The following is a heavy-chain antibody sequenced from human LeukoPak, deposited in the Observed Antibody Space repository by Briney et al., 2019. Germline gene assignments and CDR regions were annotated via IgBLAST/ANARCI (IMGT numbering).Heavy chain of an antibody. CDR3: ARSHTTGYYYGLDV. CDR1: GGSFSGYY. D-gene: IGHD1-1*01. V-gene: IGHV4-34*01. Sequence: MPSETLSLTCAVYGGSFSGYYWSWIRQPPGKGLEWIGEINHSGSTNYNPSLKSRVTISIDTSKKQFSLKLSSVTAADTAVYFCARSHTTGYYYGLDVWGQGTLVTVSS. J-gene: IGHJ6*02. CDR2: INHSGST.